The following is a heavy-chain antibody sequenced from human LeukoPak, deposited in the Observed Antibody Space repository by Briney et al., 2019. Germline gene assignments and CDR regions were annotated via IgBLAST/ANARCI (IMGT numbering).Heavy chain of an antibody. V-gene: IGHV1-2*02. J-gene: IGHJ4*02. CDR1: GYTFTGYY. D-gene: IGHD6-19*01. CDR3: ATLVIAVAGGFGDY. Sequence: GASAKVSCKASGYTFTGYYMHWVRQAPGQGLEWMGWINPNSGGTNYAQKFQGRVTMTRDTSISTGYMELSRLRSDDTAVYYCATLVIAVAGGFGDYWGQGTLVTVSS. CDR2: INPNSGGT.